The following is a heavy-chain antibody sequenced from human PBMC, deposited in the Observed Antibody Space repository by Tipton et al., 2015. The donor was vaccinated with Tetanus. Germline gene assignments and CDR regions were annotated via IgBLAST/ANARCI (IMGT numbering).Heavy chain of an antibody. V-gene: IGHV3-48*02. D-gene: IGHD3-16*02. Sequence: SLRLSCAASGLTFNRYRMNWVRQPPGKGLEWISYISSAGSPIYFADSVEGRFTISRDNAKNLLYLQMHNLRDEDTAVYYCARAPGGGSYHMDVWGQGTLVAVSS. CDR3: ARAPGGGSYHMDV. CDR2: ISSAGSPI. J-gene: IGHJ4*02. CDR1: GLTFNRYR.